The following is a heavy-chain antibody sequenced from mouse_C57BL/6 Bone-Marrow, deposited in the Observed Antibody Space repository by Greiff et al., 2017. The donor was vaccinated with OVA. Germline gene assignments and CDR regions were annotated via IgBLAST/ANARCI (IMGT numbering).Heavy chain of an antibody. J-gene: IGHJ2*01. Sequence: QVQLQQSGPELVKPGASVKISCKASGYTFTDYYINWVKQRPGQGLEWIGWIFPGSGSTYYNEKFKGKATLTVDKSSSTAYMLLRSLISEDSAVYFCARDDYGRHYWGKGTTLTVSS. CDR1: GYTFTDYY. CDR2: IFPGSGST. D-gene: IGHD2-4*01. CDR3: ARDDYGRHY. V-gene: IGHV1-75*01.